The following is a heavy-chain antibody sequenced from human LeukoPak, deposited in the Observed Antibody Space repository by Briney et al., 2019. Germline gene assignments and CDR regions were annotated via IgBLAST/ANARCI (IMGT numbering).Heavy chain of an antibody. CDR2: SNYGGST. CDR1: GGSISIYF. J-gene: IGHJ4*02. CDR3: ARGQAYCAEE. D-gene: IGHD2-21*01. V-gene: IGHV4-59*12. Sequence: PSETLSLTCTVSGGSISIYFYSWIRQSPGKGLEWIGYSNYGGSTNYNPSLKSRVTISVDRSKNQFSLKLSSVTAADTAVYYCARGQAYCAEEWGQGTLVTVSS.